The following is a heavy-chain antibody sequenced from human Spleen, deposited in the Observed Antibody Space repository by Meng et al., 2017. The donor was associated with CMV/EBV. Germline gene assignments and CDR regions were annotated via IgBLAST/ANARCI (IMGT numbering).Heavy chain of an antibody. CDR3: AKARNSAAAAGPRHYYYGMDV. Sequence: GGSLRLSCAASGFTFSNYGMHWVRQAPGKGLEWVAFIRYNGNNKYYADLVKGRFTISRDNSKSTLYLQMNSLRAEDTAVYYCAKARNSAAAAGPRHYYYGMDVWGQGTTVTVSS. CDR2: IRYNGNNK. CDR1: GFTFSNYG. D-gene: IGHD6-13*01. J-gene: IGHJ6*02. V-gene: IGHV3-30*02.